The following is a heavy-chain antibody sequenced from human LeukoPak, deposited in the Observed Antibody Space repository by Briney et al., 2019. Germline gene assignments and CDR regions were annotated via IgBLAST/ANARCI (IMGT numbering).Heavy chain of an antibody. CDR1: GGTFSSYA. CDR2: IIPIFGTA. D-gene: IGHD6-13*01. V-gene: IGHV1-69*05. CDR3: ARPESDSSSWYVF. Sequence: GASVKVSCKASGGTFSSYAISWVRQAPGQGLEWMGGIIPIFGTANYAQKFQGRVTITTDESTSTAYMRLSSLRSEDTAVYYCARPESDSSSWYVFWGQGTLVTVSS. J-gene: IGHJ4*02.